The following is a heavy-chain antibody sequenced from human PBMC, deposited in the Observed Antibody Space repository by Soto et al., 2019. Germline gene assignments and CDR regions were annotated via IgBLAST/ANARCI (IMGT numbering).Heavy chain of an antibody. Sequence: SETLSLTCTVSGGPISSYYWSWIRQPPGKGLEWIGYIYYSGTTHNNPFLKSRVTISVDTSKNQFSLKLSSVTAADTAVYYCSYSGYDGAPFDYWGQGTLVTVSS. J-gene: IGHJ4*02. D-gene: IGHD5-12*01. CDR1: GGPISSYY. CDR3: SYSGYDGAPFDY. CDR2: IYYSGTT. V-gene: IGHV4-59*01.